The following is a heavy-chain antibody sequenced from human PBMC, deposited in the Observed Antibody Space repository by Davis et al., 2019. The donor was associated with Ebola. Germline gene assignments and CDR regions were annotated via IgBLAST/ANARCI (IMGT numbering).Heavy chain of an antibody. V-gene: IGHV3-53*05. CDR3: ATTQWLRELDN. J-gene: IGHJ4*02. D-gene: IGHD6-19*01. CDR1: GFTFSSYW. Sequence: PGGSLRLSCAASGFTFSSYWMHWVRQAPGKGLEWVSVIYDQSTAYADSVRGRFIISRDKSNNTLYLEMNSLRVDDTAVYYCATTQWLRELDNWGQGTLVTVSS. CDR2: IYDQST.